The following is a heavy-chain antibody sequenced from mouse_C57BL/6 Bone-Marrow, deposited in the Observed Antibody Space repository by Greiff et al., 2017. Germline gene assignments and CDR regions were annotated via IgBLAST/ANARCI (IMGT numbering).Heavy chain of an antibody. J-gene: IGHJ2*01. CDR1: GYAFSTYW. CDR2: IYPGDGDT. V-gene: IGHV1-80*01. CDR3: ARDWDYFDY. D-gene: IGHD4-1*01. Sequence: VQVVEPGAELVKPGASVKISCKVSGYAFSTYWMNWVKQRPGKGLEWIGQIYPGDGDTNYNGKFKGKATLTADKSSSTAYMQLSILTSEDAAVYFCARDWDYFDYWGQGTTLTVSS.